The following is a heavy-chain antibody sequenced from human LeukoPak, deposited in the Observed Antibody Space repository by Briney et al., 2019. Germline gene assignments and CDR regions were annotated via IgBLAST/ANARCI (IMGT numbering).Heavy chain of an antibody. Sequence: GGSLRLSCAASGFTVSSNYMSWVRQAPGKGLGWVSVIYSGGSTYYADSVKGRFTISRDNSKNTLYLQMNSLRAEDTAVYYCARVACYYDSSGYRWGQGTLVTVSS. CDR1: GFTVSSNY. CDR2: IYSGGST. J-gene: IGHJ4*02. D-gene: IGHD3-22*01. CDR3: ARVACYYDSSGYR. V-gene: IGHV3-66*01.